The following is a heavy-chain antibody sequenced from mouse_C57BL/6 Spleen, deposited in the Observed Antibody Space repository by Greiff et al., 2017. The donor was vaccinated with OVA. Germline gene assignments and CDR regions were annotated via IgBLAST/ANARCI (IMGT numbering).Heavy chain of an antibody. J-gene: IGHJ3*01. CDR1: GYSFTGYF. CDR2: INPYNGDT. D-gene: IGHD2-4*01. V-gene: IGHV1-20*01. Sequence: VQLQQSGPELVKPGASVKISCKASGYSFTGYFMNWVMQSHGKSLEWIGRINPYNGDTFYNQKFKGKATLTVDKSSSTAHMELRSLTSEDSAVYYCAREGEYFVYDYDSWFAYWGQGTLVTVSA. CDR3: AREGEYFVYDYDSWFAY.